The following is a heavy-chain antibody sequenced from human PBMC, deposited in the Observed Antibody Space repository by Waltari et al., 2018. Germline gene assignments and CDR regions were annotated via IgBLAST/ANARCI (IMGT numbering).Heavy chain of an antibody. CDR3: ASDLTYPDAFDI. CDR2: IYTSGST. Sequence: QVQLQESGPGLGKPSETRSLTCTVSGGSISSYYWSWIRQPAGKGLEWIGRIYTSGSTNYNPSLKSRVTMSVDTSKNQFSLKLSSVTAADTAVYYCASDLTYPDAFDIWGQGTMVTVSS. J-gene: IGHJ3*02. CDR1: GGSISSYY. V-gene: IGHV4-4*07.